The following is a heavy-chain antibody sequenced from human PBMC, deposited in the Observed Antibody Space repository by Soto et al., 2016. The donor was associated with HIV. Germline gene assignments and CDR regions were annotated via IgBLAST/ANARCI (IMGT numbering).Heavy chain of an antibody. CDR1: GFTFSSYS. J-gene: IGHJ4*02. V-gene: IGHV3-48*01. D-gene: IGHD2-21*02. Sequence: EVQLVESGGGLVQPGGSLRLSCAASGFTFSSYSMNWVRQAPGKGLEWVSYISSSSSTIYYADSVKGRFTISRDNAKNSLYLQMNSLRAEDTAVYYCATSSGGDLAYFDYVGPGNPGPPSPQ. CDR3: ATSSGGDLAYFDY. CDR2: ISSSSSTI.